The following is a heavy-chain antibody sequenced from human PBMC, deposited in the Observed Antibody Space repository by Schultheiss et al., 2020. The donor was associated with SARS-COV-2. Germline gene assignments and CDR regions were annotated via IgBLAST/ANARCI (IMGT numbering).Heavy chain of an antibody. J-gene: IGHJ4*02. CDR1: GFTFSSYA. Sequence: GGSLRLSCAASGFTFSSYAMHWVRQAPGKGLEWVAVISYDGSNKYYADSVKGRFTISRDNSKNTLYLQMNSLRAEDTAVYYCARDLRSGYHYFDYWGQGTLVTVSS. V-gene: IGHV3-30*07. D-gene: IGHD3-3*01. CDR3: ARDLRSGYHYFDY. CDR2: ISYDGSNK.